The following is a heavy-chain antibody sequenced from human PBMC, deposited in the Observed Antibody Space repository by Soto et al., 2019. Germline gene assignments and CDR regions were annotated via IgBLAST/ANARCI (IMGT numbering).Heavy chain of an antibody. D-gene: IGHD6-13*01. CDR2: ISAYNGNT. Sequence: ASVKVSCKASGYTFTSYGISWVRQAPGQGLEWMGWISAYNGNTNYAQKLQGRVTMTTDTSTSTAYVELRSLRSDDTAVYYCARFIAAALRWFDPWGQGTLVTVSS. V-gene: IGHV1-18*01. CDR3: ARFIAAALRWFDP. CDR1: GYTFTSYG. J-gene: IGHJ5*02.